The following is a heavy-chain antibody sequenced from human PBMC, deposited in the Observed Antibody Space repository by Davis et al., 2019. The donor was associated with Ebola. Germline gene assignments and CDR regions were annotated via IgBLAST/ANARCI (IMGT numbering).Heavy chain of an antibody. J-gene: IGHJ5*02. CDR3: ARGGDWGSGWFDP. CDR1: ASTFSDYY. V-gene: IGHV1-2*02. CDR2: INPNSGGT. D-gene: IGHD7-27*01. Sequence: ASVKVSCKTSASTFSDYYMHWVRQAPGQGLEWMGWINPNSGGTNYAQKFQGRVAMTRDTSISTAYMELSRLRSDDTAIYYCARGGDWGSGWFDPWGQGTLVTVSS.